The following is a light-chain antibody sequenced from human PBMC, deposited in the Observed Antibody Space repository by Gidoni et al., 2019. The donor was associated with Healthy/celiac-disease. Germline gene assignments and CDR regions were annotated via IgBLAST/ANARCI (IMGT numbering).Light chain of an antibody. V-gene: IGKV1-5*03. CDR3: QQYNSYPYN. J-gene: IGKJ2*01. CDR2: KAS. Sequence: DIPMTQSPSTLSASVGDRVTITCRASQSISSWLAWYQQKPGKAPKLLIYKASSLESEVPSRFSGSGSGTEFTLTISSLQPDDFATYYCQQYNSYPYNVXQGTKLEIK. CDR1: QSISSW.